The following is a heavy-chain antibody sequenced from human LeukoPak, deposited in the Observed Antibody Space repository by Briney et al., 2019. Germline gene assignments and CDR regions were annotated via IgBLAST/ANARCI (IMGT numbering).Heavy chain of an antibody. CDR1: GFTFSSFA. J-gene: IGHJ4*02. V-gene: IGHV3-23*01. CDR3: ARDGVNFGRDF. Sequence: GGSLRLSCAASGFTFSSFAMSWVRQAPEKGLEWVSAVSVSGDISYYADSVKGRFTISRDNTKNSLFLQMNSLRAEDTAVYYCARDGVNFGRDFWGQGTLVTVSS. D-gene: IGHD4/OR15-4a*01. CDR2: VSVSGDIS.